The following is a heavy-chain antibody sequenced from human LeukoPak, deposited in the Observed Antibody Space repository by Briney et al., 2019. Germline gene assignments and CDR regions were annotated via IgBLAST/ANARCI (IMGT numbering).Heavy chain of an antibody. CDR2: ISYDGSNK. V-gene: IGHV3-30*18. Sequence: GGSLRLSRAASGFTFSSYGMHWVRQAPGKGLEWVAVISYDGSNKYYADSVKGRFTISRDNSKNTLYLQMNSLRAEDTAVYYCAKGAYDFWSGYYYFDYWGQGTLVTVSS. CDR3: AKGAYDFWSGYYYFDY. D-gene: IGHD3-3*01. J-gene: IGHJ4*02. CDR1: GFTFSSYG.